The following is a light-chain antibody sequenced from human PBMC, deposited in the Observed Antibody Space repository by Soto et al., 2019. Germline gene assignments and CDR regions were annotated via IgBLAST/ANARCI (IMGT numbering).Light chain of an antibody. J-gene: IGKJ1*01. V-gene: IGKV1-5*01. CDR1: QSISSW. Sequence: DIQMTQSPSTLSASVGDRVTITCRASQSISSWLAWYQQKPGKAPKLLIYDASSLESGLPSRFSGSGSGTEITLTISSLRPDEFAIYYCKQYDSYRWSVCLGTKVESK. CDR2: DAS. CDR3: KQYDSYRWS.